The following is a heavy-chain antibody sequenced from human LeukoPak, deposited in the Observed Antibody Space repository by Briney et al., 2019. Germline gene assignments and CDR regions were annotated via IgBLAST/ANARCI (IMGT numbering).Heavy chain of an antibody. D-gene: IGHD2-21*02. CDR2: ITSSSTSM. CDR1: GFTFTTYS. Sequence: GGSLRLSCAASGFTFTTYSMNWVRQAPGKGLEWVSSITSSSTSMYYADSVKGRSTISRDNANRMLSLHINSLRVEDSAIYYCARGGKLEPTALASWGQGSLVVVSS. V-gene: IGHV3-21*01. J-gene: IGHJ5*02. CDR3: ARGGKLEPTALAS.